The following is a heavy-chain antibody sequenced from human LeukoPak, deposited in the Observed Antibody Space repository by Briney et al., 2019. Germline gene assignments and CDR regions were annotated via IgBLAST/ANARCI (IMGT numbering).Heavy chain of an antibody. V-gene: IGHV3-21*01. J-gene: IGHJ4*02. CDR1: GFTFSSYS. CDR2: ISSSSSYI. Sequence: PGGSLRLSCAASGFTFSSYSMNWVRQAPGKGLEWVSSISSSSSYIYYADSVKGRFTISRDNAKNSLYLQMNSLRAEDTAVYYCARDLMLGQLRFDYWGQGTLVTVSS. D-gene: IGHD3-16*01. CDR3: ARDLMLGQLRFDY.